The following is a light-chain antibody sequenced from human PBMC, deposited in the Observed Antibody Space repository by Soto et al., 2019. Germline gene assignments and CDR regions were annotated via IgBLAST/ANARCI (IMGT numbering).Light chain of an antibody. V-gene: IGLV1-51*01. CDR3: GTWDSSLSAYV. CDR1: SSNIRNNY. J-gene: IGLJ1*01. Sequence: QSVLTQPPSVSAAPGQKVTISCSVGSSNIRNNYVSWYQQLPGTAPKLLIYDNNKRPSGIPDRFSGSKSGTSATLGITGLQTGDEADYYCGTWDSSLSAYVFGTGTKV. CDR2: DNN.